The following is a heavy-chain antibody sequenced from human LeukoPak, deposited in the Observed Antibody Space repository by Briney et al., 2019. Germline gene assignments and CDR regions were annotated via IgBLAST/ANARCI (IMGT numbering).Heavy chain of an antibody. D-gene: IGHD3-16*01. J-gene: IGHJ4*02. CDR3: ARVSGILGGAFDY. V-gene: IGHV3-74*01. CDR2: IKGDGSTT. CDR1: GFTFSSYG. Sequence: GGTLRLSCAASGFTFSSYGMSWVRQAPGKGLMWVSRIKGDGSTTNYADSVRGRFTISRDNAKNTLYLQMNSLRAEDTAVYYCARVSGILGGAFDYWGQGTLVTVSS.